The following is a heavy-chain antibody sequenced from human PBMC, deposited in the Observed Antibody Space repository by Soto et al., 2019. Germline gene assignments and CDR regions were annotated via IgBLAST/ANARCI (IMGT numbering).Heavy chain of an antibody. D-gene: IGHD3-3*01. CDR3: ARHPPRTIKYDFWRPFDY. CDR1: GYSFTSYW. V-gene: IGHV5-51*01. Sequence: GESLKISCKGSGYSFTSYWIGWVRQMPGKGLEWMGIIYPGDSDTRYSPSFQGQVTISADKSISTAYLQWSSLKASDTAMYYCARHPPRTIKYDFWRPFDYWGQGTLVTVSS. CDR2: IYPGDSDT. J-gene: IGHJ4*02.